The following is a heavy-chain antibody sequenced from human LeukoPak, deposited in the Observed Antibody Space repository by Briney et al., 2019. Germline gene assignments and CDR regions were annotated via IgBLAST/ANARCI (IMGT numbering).Heavy chain of an antibody. D-gene: IGHD3-10*01. CDR2: IGRSTVTT. V-gene: IGHV3-48*01. CDR1: GFTFSDYS. Sequence: GGSLRLSCAASGFTFSDYSFNWVRQAPGRGLEWISYIGRSTVTTYYADSVQGRFTISRDNAKNSLYLQMNSLGAEDTAVYYCARDWHYGLDYWGQGTLVTVSS. CDR3: ARDWHYGLDY. J-gene: IGHJ4*02.